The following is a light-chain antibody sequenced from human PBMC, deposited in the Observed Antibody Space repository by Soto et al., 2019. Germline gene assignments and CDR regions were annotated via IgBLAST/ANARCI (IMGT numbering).Light chain of an antibody. CDR3: QQYGGSPRT. CDR2: AAS. Sequence: EIVLTQSPGTLSLSPGERATLSCRASQSVRSNYLAWYQQKPGQAPRLLIYAASNRGSGIPDRFSGSGSGTDLTLSTGKLEPEDFAVYYCQQYGGSPRTFGQGTKLEIK. CDR1: QSVRSNY. V-gene: IGKV3-20*01. J-gene: IGKJ2*01.